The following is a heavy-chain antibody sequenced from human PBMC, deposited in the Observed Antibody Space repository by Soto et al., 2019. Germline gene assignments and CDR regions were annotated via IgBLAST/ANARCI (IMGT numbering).Heavy chain of an antibody. Sequence: QVQLVQSGAEVKKPGASVKVSCKVSGYTLTELSMHWVRQAPGKGLEWMGGFSPEDGVTIYAQKFQGRVTMTGDTSTDTAYMELSSLRSDDTAVYYCASLATAQGEVADYYYYMDVWGKGATVTVSS. D-gene: IGHD3-16*01. J-gene: IGHJ6*03. CDR1: GYTLTELS. V-gene: IGHV1-24*01. CDR2: FSPEDGVT. CDR3: ASLATAQGEVADYYYYMDV.